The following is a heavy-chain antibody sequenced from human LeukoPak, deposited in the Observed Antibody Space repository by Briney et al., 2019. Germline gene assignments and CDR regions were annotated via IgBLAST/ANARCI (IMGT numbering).Heavy chain of an antibody. V-gene: IGHV1-8*01. CDR2: MNPNSGNT. D-gene: IGHD3-22*01. CDR3: ARRAQRNSIVVVMRRHYFDY. CDR1: GYTFTSYD. Sequence: ASVKVSCKASGYTFTSYDINWVRQATGQGLEWMGWMNPNSGNTGYAQKSQGRVTMTRNTPISTAYMELSSLRSEDTAVYYCARRAQRNSIVVVMRRHYFDYWGQGTLVTVPS. J-gene: IGHJ4*02.